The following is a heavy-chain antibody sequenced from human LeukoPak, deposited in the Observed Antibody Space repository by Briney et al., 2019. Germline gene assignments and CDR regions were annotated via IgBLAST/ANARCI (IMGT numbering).Heavy chain of an antibody. CDR3: ARAPNWNYEVDP. J-gene: IGHJ5*02. CDR1: GGTFSSYA. Sequence: SVKVSCKASGGTFSSYAISWVRQAPGQGLEWMGGIIPIFGTASYAQKFQGRVTMTRDMSTSTVYMELSSLRSEDTAVYYCARAPNWNYEVDPWGQGTLVTVSS. D-gene: IGHD1-7*01. CDR2: IIPIFGTA. V-gene: IGHV1-69*05.